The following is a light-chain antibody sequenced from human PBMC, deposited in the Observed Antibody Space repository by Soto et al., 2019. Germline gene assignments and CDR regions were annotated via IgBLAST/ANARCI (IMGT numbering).Light chain of an antibody. CDR1: RSVLYSSNNKNY. Sequence: DIGMTQSPDSLAVSLGERATINCKSSRSVLYSSNNKNYLAWYQQKRGQPPKXLIYWASTRQSGVPDRFSGSGSGTDFTLTISSLQAEDVELYYCQQYYSNPLTFGGGTKVDIK. CDR3: QQYYSNPLT. CDR2: WAS. V-gene: IGKV4-1*01. J-gene: IGKJ4*01.